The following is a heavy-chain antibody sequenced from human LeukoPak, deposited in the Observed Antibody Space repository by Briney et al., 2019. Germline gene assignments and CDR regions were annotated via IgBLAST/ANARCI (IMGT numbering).Heavy chain of an antibody. CDR2: IYYSGST. CDR1: GGSISSGDYY. Sequence: SETRSLTCTVSGGSISSGDYYWSWIRQPPGKGLEWIGYIYYSGSTYYNPSLKSRVTISVDTSKNQFSLKLSSVTAADTAVYYCARDVLRGAYFDYWGQGTLVTVSS. J-gene: IGHJ4*02. CDR3: ARDVLRGAYFDY. D-gene: IGHD5-12*01. V-gene: IGHV4-30-4*08.